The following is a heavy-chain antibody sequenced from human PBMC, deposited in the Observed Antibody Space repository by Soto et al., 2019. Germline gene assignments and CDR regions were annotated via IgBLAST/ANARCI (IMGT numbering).Heavy chain of an antibody. D-gene: IGHD5-18*01. Sequence: QVQLVQSGAEVKKPGASVKVSCKASGYTFTSYAMHWVRQAPGQRLEWMGWINAGNGNTKYSQKFQGRVTITRDTSASTAYMELCSLRSEDTAVYYCALNFGYSYGYQYYFDYWGQGTLVTVSS. CDR1: GYTFTSYA. V-gene: IGHV1-3*01. CDR3: ALNFGYSYGYQYYFDY. J-gene: IGHJ4*02. CDR2: INAGNGNT.